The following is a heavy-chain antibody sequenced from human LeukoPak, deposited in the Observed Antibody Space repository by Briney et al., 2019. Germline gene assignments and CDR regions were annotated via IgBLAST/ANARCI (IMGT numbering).Heavy chain of an antibody. D-gene: IGHD4-23*01. Sequence: SETLSLTCNVSGGSISSYYWSWIRQPPGKELEWMGYIYYSGSTKYNPSLKSRVTISVDTTKNRFSLKLSSVTAADTAVYYCARGPSDGYGGNSDYWGQGTLDTVSS. CDR3: ARGPSDGYGGNSDY. CDR1: GGSISSYY. V-gene: IGHV4-59*13. CDR2: IYYSGST. J-gene: IGHJ4*02.